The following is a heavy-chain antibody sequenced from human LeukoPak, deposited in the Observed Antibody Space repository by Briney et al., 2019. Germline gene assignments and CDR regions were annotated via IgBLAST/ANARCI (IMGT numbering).Heavy chain of an antibody. CDR1: GFTFSSYS. CDR2: IKEDGSEK. J-gene: IGHJ4*02. CDR3: ARALTGIPYYFDY. D-gene: IGHD1-20*01. V-gene: IGHV3-7*02. Sequence: GGSLRLSCAASGFTFSSYSMSWVRQVPGKGLEWVAKIKEDGSEKYYVDSVEGRFTISRDNAKNSLFLQMNGLRAEDTAVYYCARALTGIPYYFDYWGQGSLVTVSS.